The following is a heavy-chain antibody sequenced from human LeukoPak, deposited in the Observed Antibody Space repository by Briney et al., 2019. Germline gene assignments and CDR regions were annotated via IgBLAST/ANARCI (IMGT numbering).Heavy chain of an antibody. CDR1: GYTFTGYY. CDR3: APTNSWYYYFDY. J-gene: IGHJ4*02. Sequence: ASVKVSCEASGYTFTGYYIHWVRQAPGQGLEWMGWINPNGGGTNYAQKFQDRVTLTRDTSISTAFMELSRLRSDDTAVYYCAPTNSWYYYFDYWGQGTPVAVSS. V-gene: IGHV1-2*02. D-gene: IGHD6-13*01. CDR2: INPNGGGT.